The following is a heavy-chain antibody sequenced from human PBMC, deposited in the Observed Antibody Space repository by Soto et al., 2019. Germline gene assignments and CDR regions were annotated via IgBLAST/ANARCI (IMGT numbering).Heavy chain of an antibody. CDR1: GLSFSAYD. J-gene: IGHJ6*02. Sequence: GEAMSLPCSASGLSFSAYDFHWVRPVPGKGLEWVSAIGAADDPYYADSVKGRFTISRDNSKNTLYLQMNSLRAEDTAVYYCARETFYYGSGSYYYYSGMDVWGQGTTVTGYS. CDR3: ARETFYYGSGSYYYYSGMDV. CDR2: IGAADDP. D-gene: IGHD3-10*01. V-gene: IGHV3-13*05.